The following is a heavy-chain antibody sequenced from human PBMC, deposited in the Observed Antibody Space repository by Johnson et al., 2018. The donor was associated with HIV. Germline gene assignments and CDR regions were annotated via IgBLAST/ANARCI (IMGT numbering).Heavy chain of an antibody. CDR3: ARARWYLGGGSCCAFDI. Sequence: HVQLVESGGGLVQPGGSLRLSCAASGFTVSTNYMSWIRQAPGKGLEWVSYISSSGSTIYYADSVKCRFTISRDNAKNSLYLQMNSLRAEDTAVYYCARARWYLGGGSCCAFDIWGQGTMVTVSS. CDR1: GFTVSTNY. J-gene: IGHJ3*02. D-gene: IGHD2-15*01. CDR2: ISSSGSTI. V-gene: IGHV3-11*04.